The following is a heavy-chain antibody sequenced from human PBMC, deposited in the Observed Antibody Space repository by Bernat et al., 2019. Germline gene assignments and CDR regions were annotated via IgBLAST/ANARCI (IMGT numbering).Heavy chain of an antibody. V-gene: IGHV3-30*02. J-gene: IGHJ2*01. CDR1: GFTFSTYG. CDR3: AKVLGHDYGVTSWYFDL. Sequence: QVQLVESGGGVVQPGGSLRLSCGASGFTFSTYGMHWVRQAPGKGLEWVAFVRYDGTNKYYADSVKGRFTISRDNSKNTLFLQMNSLRAEDTAVYYCAKVLGHDYGVTSWYFDLWGRGTLVTVSS. D-gene: IGHD4-17*01. CDR2: VRYDGTNK.